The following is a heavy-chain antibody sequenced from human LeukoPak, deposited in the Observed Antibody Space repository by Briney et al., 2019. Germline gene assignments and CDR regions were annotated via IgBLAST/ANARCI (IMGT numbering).Heavy chain of an antibody. Sequence: AASVKVSCKASGGTFSSYAISWVRQAPGQGLEWMGGIIPIFGTANYAQKFQGRVTITADESTSTAYMELSSLRSEDTAVYYCARDYGLTTPGYWGQGTLVTVSS. CDR2: IIPIFGTA. D-gene: IGHD4-11*01. CDR1: GGTFSSYA. V-gene: IGHV1-69*13. J-gene: IGHJ4*02. CDR3: ARDYGLTTPGY.